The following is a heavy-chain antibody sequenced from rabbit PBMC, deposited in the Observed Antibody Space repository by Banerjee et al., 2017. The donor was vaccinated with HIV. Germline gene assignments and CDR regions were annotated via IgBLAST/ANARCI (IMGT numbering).Heavy chain of an antibody. J-gene: IGHJ3*01. V-gene: IGHV1S45*01. CDR1: GFSFSNKYV. CDR2: IGTGSGST. CDR3: ARGGWNGYAL. D-gene: IGHD4-1*01. Sequence: QEQLEESGGDLVKPEGSLTLTCTASGFSFSNKYVMCWVRQAPGKGLEWIGCIGTGSGSTYYASWAKGRFTISKTSSTTVTLQMTSLTAADTATYFCARGGWNGYALWGQGTLVTVS.